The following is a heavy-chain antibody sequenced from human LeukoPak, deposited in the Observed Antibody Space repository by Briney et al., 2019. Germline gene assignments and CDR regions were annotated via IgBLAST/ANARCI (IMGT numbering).Heavy chain of an antibody. CDR3: ARDRGWAAANPFDY. D-gene: IGHD6-13*01. V-gene: IGHV3-20*04. CDR2: VNWNGGST. CDR1: GFTFDDYG. Sequence: GGSLRLSSAASGFTFDDYGMSWVRQAPGKGLEWVSGVNWNGGSTGYADSVKGRFTISRDNAKNSLYLQMNSLRAEDTALYYCARDRGWAAANPFDYWGQGTLVTVSS. J-gene: IGHJ4*02.